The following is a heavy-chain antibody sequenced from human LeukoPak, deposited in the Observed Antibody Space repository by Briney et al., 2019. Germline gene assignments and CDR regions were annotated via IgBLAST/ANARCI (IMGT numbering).Heavy chain of an antibody. CDR1: GFTFTNYG. V-gene: IGHV3-21*01. D-gene: IGHD3-10*01. J-gene: IGHJ4*02. CDR2: ISSSSSYI. Sequence: GGSLRLSCAASGFTFTNYGINWVRQAPGKGLEWVSSISSSSSYIYYADSVKGRFTISRDNAKKSLYLQMNSLRAEDTAVYYCARVGEKPFHLWPEIDYWGQGTLVTVSS. CDR3: ARVGEKPFHLWPEIDY.